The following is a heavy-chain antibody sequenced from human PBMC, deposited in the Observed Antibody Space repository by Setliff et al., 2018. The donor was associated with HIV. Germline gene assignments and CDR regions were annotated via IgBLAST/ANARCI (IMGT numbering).Heavy chain of an antibody. V-gene: IGHV4-4*07. D-gene: IGHD2-2*01. Sequence: SETLSLTCTVPAGSLSRSYWTWVRQSAGKGLEWIGRIQTSEGTKYNPSLKSRVTISVNKCKNQFSLKLRSVTAADTAVYYCARVVRQVPASYYYYYYMDVWGKGTTVTVSS. CDR1: AGSLSRSY. J-gene: IGHJ6*03. CDR3: ARVVRQVPASYYYYYYMDV. CDR2: IQTSEGT.